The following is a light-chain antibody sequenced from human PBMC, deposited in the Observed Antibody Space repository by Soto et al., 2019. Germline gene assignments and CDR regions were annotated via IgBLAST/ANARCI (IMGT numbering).Light chain of an antibody. CDR1: SGHSSYA. CDR2: LNSDGSH. Sequence: QSVLTQSPSASASLGASVKLTCTLSSGHSSYAIAWHQQQPEKGPRYLMKLNSDGSHSKGDGIPDRFSGSSSGAERYLTISCLPSGGEAAYYCQTWDTGIRVFGGGTKLAVL. J-gene: IGLJ2*01. CDR3: QTWDTGIRV. V-gene: IGLV4-69*01.